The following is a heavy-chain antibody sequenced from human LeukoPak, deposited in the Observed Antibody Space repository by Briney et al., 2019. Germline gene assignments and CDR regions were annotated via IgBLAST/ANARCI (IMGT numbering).Heavy chain of an antibody. CDR3: AGAGTYYYDSSGYYPPDY. Sequence: SETLSLTCAVSGGSISSYYWSWIRQPPGKGLEWIGYIYYSGSTNYNPSLKSRVTISVDTSKNQFSLKLSSVTAADTAVYYCAGAGTYYYDSSGYYPPDYWGQGTLVTVSS. CDR1: GGSISSYY. J-gene: IGHJ4*02. V-gene: IGHV4-59*01. CDR2: IYYSGST. D-gene: IGHD3-22*01.